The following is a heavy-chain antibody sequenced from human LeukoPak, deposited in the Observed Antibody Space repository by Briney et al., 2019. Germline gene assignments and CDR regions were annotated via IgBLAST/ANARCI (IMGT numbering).Heavy chain of an antibody. Sequence: ECGPSLVTLPQTLTLTFTFSWFSLSTRGGGVGWIRQPPEKDLEWLALISWDDDKRYSPSLKSRLTITKDTSKNQAVLTMTNTDPEETATYYCAHSGGYSGYDDAFEIWGQGKMVTVSS. V-gene: IGHV2-5*02. D-gene: IGHD5-12*01. CDR2: ISWDDDK. J-gene: IGHJ3*02. CDR3: AHSGGYSGYDDAFEI. CDR1: WFSLSTRGGG.